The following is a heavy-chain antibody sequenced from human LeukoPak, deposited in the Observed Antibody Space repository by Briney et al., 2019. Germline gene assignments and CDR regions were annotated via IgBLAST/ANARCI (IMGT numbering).Heavy chain of an antibody. Sequence: SETLSLTCTVSGGSISSYYWSWIRQPAGKGLEWIGRIYTSASTNYNPSLKSRVTMSVDTSKNQFSLKLSSVTAADTAVYYCARDSPRDYYDSSGYYYYVFDIWGQGTMVTVSS. V-gene: IGHV4-4*07. CDR3: ARDSPRDYYDSSGYYYYVFDI. D-gene: IGHD3-22*01. J-gene: IGHJ3*02. CDR2: IYTSAST. CDR1: GGSISSYY.